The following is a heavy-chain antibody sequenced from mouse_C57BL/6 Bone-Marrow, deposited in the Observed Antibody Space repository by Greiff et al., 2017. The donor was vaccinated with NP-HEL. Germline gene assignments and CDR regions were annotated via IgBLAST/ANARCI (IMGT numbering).Heavy chain of an antibody. D-gene: IGHD2-4*01. V-gene: IGHV1-26*01. CDR2: INPNNGGT. Sequence: VQLQQSGPELVKPGASVKISCKASGYTFTDYYMNWVKQSHGKSLEWIGDINPNNGGTSYNQKFKGKATMTVDKSSSTAYMELRSLTSEDSAVYYCARDYDYDKFAYGGQGTLVTVSA. J-gene: IGHJ3*01. CDR3: ARDYDYDKFAY. CDR1: GYTFTDYY.